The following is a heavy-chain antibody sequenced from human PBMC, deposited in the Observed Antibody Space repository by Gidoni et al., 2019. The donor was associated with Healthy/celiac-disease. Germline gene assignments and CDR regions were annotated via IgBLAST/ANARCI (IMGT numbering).Heavy chain of an antibody. V-gene: IGHV4-34*01. CDR3: ARAYCSSTSCSNNYFDY. J-gene: IGHJ4*02. CDR1: GGSFSGYY. CDR2: INHSGST. D-gene: IGHD2-2*01. Sequence: QVQLQQWGAGLLKPSATLSLTCAVYGGSFSGYYWSWIRQPPGKGLEWIGEINHSGSTNYNPSLKSRVTISVDTSKNQFSLKLSSVTAADTAVYYCARAYCSSTSCSNNYFDYWGQGTLVTVSS.